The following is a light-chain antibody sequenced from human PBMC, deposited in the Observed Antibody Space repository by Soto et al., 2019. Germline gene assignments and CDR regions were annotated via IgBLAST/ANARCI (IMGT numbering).Light chain of an antibody. CDR1: NSDVGGYNY. CDR2: DVT. J-gene: IGLJ1*01. CDR3: CSYAGGYIYV. V-gene: IGLV2-11*01. Sequence: QSALAQLRSVSGSPGQSVTISCTGTNSDVGGYNYVSWYQQHPVKAPKLMIYDVTKRPSGVPDRFSGSKSGNTASLTISGLQAEDEADYYCCSYAGGYIYVFGSGTKVTVL.